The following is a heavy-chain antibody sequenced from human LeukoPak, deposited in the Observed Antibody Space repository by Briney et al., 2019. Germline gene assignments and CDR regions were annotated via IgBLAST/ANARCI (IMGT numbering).Heavy chain of an antibody. D-gene: IGHD3-22*01. V-gene: IGHV3-23*01. CDR2: ISGSGGST. CDR1: GFTFSSYA. Sequence: GGSVKLSCEASGFTFSSYAMSWVRQAPGQGLEWVSGISGSGGSTYYADSVKGRFTISRDNSKNTLYLQMNSLRSEDTAVYYCAKMPQSYYASSGYFDYWGQGTLVTVSS. J-gene: IGHJ4*02. CDR3: AKMPQSYYASSGYFDY.